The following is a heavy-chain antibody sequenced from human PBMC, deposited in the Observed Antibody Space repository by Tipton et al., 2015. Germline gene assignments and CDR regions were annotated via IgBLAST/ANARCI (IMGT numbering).Heavy chain of an antibody. J-gene: IGHJ3*02. V-gene: IGHV1-18*01. CDR1: GYTLTDYG. CDR3: ARDGQQLGGLGI. CDR2: INALNGNT. D-gene: IGHD1-26*01. Sequence: QLVQSGAVVRKPGASVKVSCKASGYTLTDYGISRVRQAPGQGLEWMAWINALNGNTNYAQKFQDRVTMTTDTSTSTAYMELRSLKSDDTAVYYCARDGQQLGGLGIWGQGTMVPVSS.